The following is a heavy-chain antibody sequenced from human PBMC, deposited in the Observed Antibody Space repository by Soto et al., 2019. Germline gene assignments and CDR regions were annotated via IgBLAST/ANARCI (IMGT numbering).Heavy chain of an antibody. J-gene: IGHJ4*02. D-gene: IGHD3-22*01. Sequence: LCGGSISSGGYSCSWIRQPPGKGLEWIGYIYHSGSTYYNPSLKSRVTISVDRSKNQFSLKLSSVTAADTAVYYCARGAPVVNDYWGQGTLVTVSS. CDR3: ARGAPVVNDY. CDR2: IYHSGST. CDR1: GGSISSGGYS. V-gene: IGHV4-30-2*01.